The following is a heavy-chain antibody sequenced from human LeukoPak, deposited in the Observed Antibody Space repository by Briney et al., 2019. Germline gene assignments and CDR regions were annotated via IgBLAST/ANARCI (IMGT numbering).Heavy chain of an antibody. D-gene: IGHD6-13*01. CDR2: IYSGTTT. Sequence: GGSLRLSCAASGFTVSSYYMSWVRQAPGKGLEWVSVIYSGTTTYYSDSVKGRFTISRDNSKNTLYLQMNSLRAEDTAVYYCARDQVSVAGTGIDYWGQGTLVTVSS. V-gene: IGHV3-66*01. J-gene: IGHJ4*02. CDR1: GFTVSSYY. CDR3: ARDQVSVAGTGIDY.